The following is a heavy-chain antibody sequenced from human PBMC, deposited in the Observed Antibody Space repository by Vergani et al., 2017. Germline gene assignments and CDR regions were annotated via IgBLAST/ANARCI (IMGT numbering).Heavy chain of an antibody. CDR1: GFTFSDYY. J-gene: IGHJ4*02. CDR3: ARDLLPGTLRLLAY. CDR2: ISGSGHTK. Sequence: QVQLVESGGGLVKPGGSLRLSCAASGFTFSDYYMTWIRPAPGKGLEWISYISGSGHTKYYADSVKGRFAISRDNAKNSLYLQMNNLRVEDTAVYYCARDLLPGTLRLLAYWGQGALISVSS. D-gene: IGHD3-16*01. V-gene: IGHV3-11*04.